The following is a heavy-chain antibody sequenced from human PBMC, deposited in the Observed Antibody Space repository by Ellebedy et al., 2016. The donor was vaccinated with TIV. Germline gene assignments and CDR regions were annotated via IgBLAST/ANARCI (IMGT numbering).Heavy chain of an antibody. CDR1: GFTFNGYS. Sequence: PGGSLRLSCAASGFTFNGYSMHWVRQAPGKGLEWVAITSYDGANKYYADSVKGRFTISRDNSKKTLYLQMNSLRAGDTAVYFCARGEWNGPFDSWGQGTLVTVSS. CDR2: TSYDGANK. V-gene: IGHV3-30*01. D-gene: IGHD1-1*01. J-gene: IGHJ4*02. CDR3: ARGEWNGPFDS.